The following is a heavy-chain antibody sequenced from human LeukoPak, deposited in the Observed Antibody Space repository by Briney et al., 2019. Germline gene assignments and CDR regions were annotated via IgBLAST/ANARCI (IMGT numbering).Heavy chain of an antibody. CDR1: GFTFSNYV. CDR3: AKFKDVISGYRYFDY. Sequence: PGGSLRLPCAASGFTFSNYVMTWVRQAPGKGLEWVSTISGSGGGTYYTDSVKGRFTISRDNSNNTLYLQMNSLRAEDTAVYYCAKFKDVISGYRYFDYWGQGTLVTVSS. J-gene: IGHJ4*02. V-gene: IGHV3-23*01. CDR2: ISGSGGGT. D-gene: IGHD3-3*02.